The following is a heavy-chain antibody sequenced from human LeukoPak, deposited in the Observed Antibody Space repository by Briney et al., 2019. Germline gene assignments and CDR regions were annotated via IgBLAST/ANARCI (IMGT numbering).Heavy chain of an antibody. CDR3: ARDSDTITMVREQYNWFDP. D-gene: IGHD3-10*01. J-gene: IGHJ5*02. V-gene: IGHV4-4*07. Sequence: SETLSLTCTVSGGSISSYYWSWIRQPAGEGLEWIGRIYTSGSTNYNPSLKSRVTMSVDTSKNQFSLKLSSVTAADTAVYYCARDSDTITMVREQYNWFDPWGQGTLVTVSS. CDR2: IYTSGST. CDR1: GGSISSYY.